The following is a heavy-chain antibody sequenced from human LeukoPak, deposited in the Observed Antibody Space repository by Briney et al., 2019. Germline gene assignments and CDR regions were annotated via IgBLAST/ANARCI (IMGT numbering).Heavy chain of an antibody. V-gene: IGHV3-74*01. CDR2: MNSDGSST. CDR3: AKGGSFSGSYYINWFDP. J-gene: IGHJ5*02. CDR1: GFTFSSYW. Sequence: GGSLRLSCAVSGFTFSSYWMHWVRQAPGKGLVWVSRMNSDGSSTSYADSVKGRFTISRDNSKNTLYLQMNSLRAEDTAVYYCAKGGSFSGSYYINWFDPWGQGTLVTVSS. D-gene: IGHD3-10*01.